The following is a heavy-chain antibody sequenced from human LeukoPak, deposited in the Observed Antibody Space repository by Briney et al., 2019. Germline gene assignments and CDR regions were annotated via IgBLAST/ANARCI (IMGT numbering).Heavy chain of an antibody. Sequence: SETLSLTCTVSGGSISSSFYYWGWIRQPPGKGLEWIGSIYYSGSTYYNPSLKSRVTISVDTSKNQFSLKLRSVTAADTAVYYCARELGSTSRYFDYWGQGTLVTVSS. V-gene: IGHV4-39*02. CDR2: IYYSGST. D-gene: IGHD7-27*01. J-gene: IGHJ4*02. CDR1: GGSISSSFYY. CDR3: ARELGSTSRYFDY.